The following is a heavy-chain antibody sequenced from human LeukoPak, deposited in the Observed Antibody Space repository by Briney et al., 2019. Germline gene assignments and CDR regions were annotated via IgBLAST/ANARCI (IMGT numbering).Heavy chain of an antibody. Sequence: GGSLRLSCAASGFTFSSSGMNWVRQAPGKGLEWVAIIWYDGSNKHYADSVKGRFTISRDNSKNTLYLQMNSLRAEDTAMYYCARVRLYGSGSYYSDSWGQGTLITVSS. V-gene: IGHV3-33*01. J-gene: IGHJ4*02. D-gene: IGHD3-10*01. CDR1: GFTFSSSG. CDR3: ARVRLYGSGSYYSDS. CDR2: IWYDGSNK.